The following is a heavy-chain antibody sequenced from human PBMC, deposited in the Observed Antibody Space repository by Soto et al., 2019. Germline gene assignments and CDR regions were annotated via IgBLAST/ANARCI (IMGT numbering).Heavy chain of an antibody. Sequence: QVQLQQWGAGLLKPSETLSLTCAVYGGSFSGYYWSWIRQPPGKGLEWIGEINYSGSTNYNPSLKSRVTISVDTSKNQFSLKLTSVTAADTAVYYCAINDYVWGTYRALDYWGQGTLVTVSS. D-gene: IGHD3-16*02. V-gene: IGHV4-34*01. CDR3: AINDYVWGTYRALDY. CDR2: INYSGST. J-gene: IGHJ4*02. CDR1: GGSFSGYY.